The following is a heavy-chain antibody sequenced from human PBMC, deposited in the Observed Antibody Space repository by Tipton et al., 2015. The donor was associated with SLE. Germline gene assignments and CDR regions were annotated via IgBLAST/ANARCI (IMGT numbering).Heavy chain of an antibody. V-gene: IGHV3-23*01. D-gene: IGHD4-11*01. Sequence: GSLRLSCAASGFTFSSYAMSWVRQAPGKGLEWVSLIIDSGYTTYYADSVKGRFTISRDNSKNTLYLQMNSLRAEDTAVYYCAKSLSPLQPLDDWGQGTLVTVSS. CDR1: GFTFSSYA. CDR3: AKSLSPLQPLDD. CDR2: IIDSGYTT. J-gene: IGHJ4*02.